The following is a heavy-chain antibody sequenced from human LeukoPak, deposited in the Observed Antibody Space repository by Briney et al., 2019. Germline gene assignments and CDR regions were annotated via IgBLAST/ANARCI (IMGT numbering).Heavy chain of an antibody. CDR3: ARDSGTTSDAFDI. CDR2: IYYGGST. CDR1: GGSISSYY. Sequence: SETLSLTCTVSGGSISSYYWSWIRQPPGKGLEWIGYIYYGGSTNYNPSLKSRVTISVDTSKNQFSLKLGSVAAADTAVYCCARDSGTTSDAFDIWGQGTMVTVSS. J-gene: IGHJ3*02. D-gene: IGHD1-7*01. V-gene: IGHV4-59*01.